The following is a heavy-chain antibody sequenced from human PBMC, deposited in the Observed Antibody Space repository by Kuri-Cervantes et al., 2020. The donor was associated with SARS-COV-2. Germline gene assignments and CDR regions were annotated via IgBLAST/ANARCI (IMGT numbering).Heavy chain of an antibody. J-gene: IGHJ6*03. V-gene: IGHV1-69*13. D-gene: IGHD4/OR15-4a*01. CDR2: ISPTFGAA. CDR3: ARNPHSLTSYYYYYMDV. CDR1: GGTFSSYD. Sequence: SVKVSCKASGGTFSSYDISWVRQAPGQGVEWMGGISPTFGAAKYGQKFQGRVTIIADESTSTAYMELSSLRSEDTAVYYCARNPHSLTSYYYYYMDVWGKGTTVTVSS.